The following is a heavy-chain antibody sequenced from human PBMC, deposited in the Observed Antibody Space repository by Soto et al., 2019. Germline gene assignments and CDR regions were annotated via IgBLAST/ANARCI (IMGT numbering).Heavy chain of an antibody. Sequence: QGQLVESGGGVVQPGKSLRLSCAGSGFAFRDFGMHWVRQAPGKGLEWVAYVSSDGKNRHYADSMGGRVTISRDNSKDTQTRPVDSLSDDDTAVYYCAKDRNPDSGERFFDRWGRGTLVPVSS. J-gene: IGHJ2*01. CDR2: VSSDGKNR. D-gene: IGHD3-10*01. CDR3: AKDRNPDSGERFFDR. V-gene: IGHV3-30*18. CDR1: GFAFRDFG.